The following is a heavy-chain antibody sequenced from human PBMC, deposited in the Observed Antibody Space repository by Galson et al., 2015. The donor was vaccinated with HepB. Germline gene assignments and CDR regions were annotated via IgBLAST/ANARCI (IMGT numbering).Heavy chain of an antibody. Sequence: SLRLSCAASGFTFSSYAMSWVRQAPGKGLEWVSAISGSGGSTYYAESVKGRFTISRDNSKNTLYLQMNSLRAEDTAIYYCAKIKMGLGGSSPRSGAFDIWGQGTMVTVSS. CDR3: AKIKMGLGGSSPRSGAFDI. CDR1: GFTFSSYA. CDR2: ISGSGGST. D-gene: IGHD1-26*01. V-gene: IGHV3-23*01. J-gene: IGHJ3*02.